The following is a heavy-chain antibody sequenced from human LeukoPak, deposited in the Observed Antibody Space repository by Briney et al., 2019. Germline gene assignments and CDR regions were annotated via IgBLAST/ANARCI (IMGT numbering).Heavy chain of an antibody. J-gene: IGHJ4*02. CDR1: GFTFSTYA. Sequence: GGSLSLSCAASGFTFSTYAMHWVRQAPGKGLEWVAVISYDGRQKYYADSVKGRFTISRDNSKNTLFLQMNSLRDEDTAVYYCTRVYLERLTAGYFDHWGQGTLVTVSS. CDR3: TRVYLERLTAGYFDH. V-gene: IGHV3-30*14. D-gene: IGHD2-8*01. CDR2: ISYDGRQK.